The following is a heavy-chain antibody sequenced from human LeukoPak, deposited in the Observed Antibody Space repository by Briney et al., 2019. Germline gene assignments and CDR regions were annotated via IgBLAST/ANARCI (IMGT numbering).Heavy chain of an antibody. J-gene: IGHJ3*01. CDR2: IRYDGSNK. V-gene: IGHV3-30*02. D-gene: IGHD4-17*01. CDR3: AKVPTTVTPV. Sequence: PGGSLRLSCAASGFTFSDHGMHWVRQAPGKGLEWVAFIRYDGSNKYYADSVKGRFTISRDNSKNTLYLQMNSLRAEDTAMYYCAKVPTTVTPVWGQGTMVTVSS. CDR1: GFTFSDHG.